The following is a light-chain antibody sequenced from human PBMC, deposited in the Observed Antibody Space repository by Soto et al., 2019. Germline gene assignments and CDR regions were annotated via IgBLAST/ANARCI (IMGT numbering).Light chain of an antibody. CDR2: AAS. Sequence: DIQMTQSPSSVSASVGDRVTITCRASQDISRWLAWYQQTPGKAPNLLIYAASSLQSGVPSRFSGSGSGTDFTLTISSLQPEDFATYYCQQANSFPYTFGQGTKLESK. J-gene: IGKJ2*01. V-gene: IGKV1-12*01. CDR3: QQANSFPYT. CDR1: QDISRW.